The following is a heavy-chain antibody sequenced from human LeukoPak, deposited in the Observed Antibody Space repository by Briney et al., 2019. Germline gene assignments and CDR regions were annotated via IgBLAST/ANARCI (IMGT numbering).Heavy chain of an antibody. CDR2: INPNSGDT. Sequence: ASVKVSCKSSGYTFTGYYMHWVRQAPGQGLEWMGWINPNSGDTNYAQKFQGRVTMTRDTSINTAYMELTRLTSDDTAVYYCARVYSIRSFDYWGQGTLVTVSS. CDR1: GYTFTGYY. D-gene: IGHD2-15*01. CDR3: ARVYSIRSFDY. J-gene: IGHJ4*02. V-gene: IGHV1-2*02.